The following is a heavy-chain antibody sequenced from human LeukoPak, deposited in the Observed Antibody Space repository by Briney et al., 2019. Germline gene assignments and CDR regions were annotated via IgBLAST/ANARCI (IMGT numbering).Heavy chain of an antibody. CDR3: AKPSIRGEDYFDY. Sequence: GGSLRLSCAASGFTSSNYWMSWVRQAPGKGLEWVANIEQDGSEKYYVDSVKGRFTISRDNAKNSLYLQMNSLRAEDTAIYYCAKPSIRGEDYFDYWGQGTLVTVSS. D-gene: IGHD7-27*01. J-gene: IGHJ4*02. CDR2: IEQDGSEK. V-gene: IGHV3-7*01. CDR1: GFTSSNYW.